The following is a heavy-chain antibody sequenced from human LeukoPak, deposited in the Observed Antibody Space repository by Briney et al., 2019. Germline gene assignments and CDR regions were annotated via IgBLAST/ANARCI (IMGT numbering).Heavy chain of an antibody. J-gene: IGHJ4*02. Sequence: GGSLRLSCAASGFTFSSYAMSWVRQAPGKGLEWVSVISGSGGTTYYADSVKGRFTISRDNSKNTLYLQMNSLRAEDTAVYYCAKEFEHSSGWYRYFDYWGQGTLVTVSS. V-gene: IGHV3-23*01. CDR2: ISGSGGTT. CDR1: GFTFSSYA. D-gene: IGHD6-19*01. CDR3: AKEFEHSSGWYRYFDY.